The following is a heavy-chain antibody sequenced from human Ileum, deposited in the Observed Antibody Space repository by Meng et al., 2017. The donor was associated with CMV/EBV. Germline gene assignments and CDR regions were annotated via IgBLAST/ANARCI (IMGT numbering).Heavy chain of an antibody. CDR3: ARELRYGDYYFDS. J-gene: IGHJ4*02. Sequence: VQLHEPGPGLVKPSQTLSLTCNVSGDSIISDDHYWGWIRQPPGKGLEWIGYVFYSGSTYYNPSLMSRVTISVDTSKNQFSLRLSSVTAADTAVYYCARELRYGDYYFDSWGQGTPVTVSS. D-gene: IGHD4-17*01. V-gene: IGHV4-30-4*08. CDR1: GDSIISDDHY. CDR2: VFYSGST.